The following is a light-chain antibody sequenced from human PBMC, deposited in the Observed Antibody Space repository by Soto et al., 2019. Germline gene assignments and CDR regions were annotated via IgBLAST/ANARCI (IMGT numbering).Light chain of an antibody. CDR3: SPYTSSATYV. J-gene: IGLJ1*01. CDR1: SSDIGAYNY. CDR2: DVS. Sequence: QSVLTQPASVSGSPGQSITISCTGTSSDIGAYNYVSWYQQHPGKAPKLMIYDVSNRPSGLSNRFSGSKSGNTASLTISGLQAEDEADYYCSPYTSSATYVFGTGTKVTVL. V-gene: IGLV2-14*01.